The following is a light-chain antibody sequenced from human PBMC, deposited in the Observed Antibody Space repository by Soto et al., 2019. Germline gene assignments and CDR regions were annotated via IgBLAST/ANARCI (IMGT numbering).Light chain of an antibody. CDR3: QQHGSSPPCT. Sequence: EIVLTQSPGTLSLSPRERATLSCRASQSVSSSYLAWYQQKPGQTPRLLIYGASSRATGIPDRFSGSGSGTDFTLTVSRLEPEDFAVYYCQQHGSSPPCTFDQGTKLEIK. CDR1: QSVSSSY. V-gene: IGKV3-20*01. J-gene: IGKJ2*02. CDR2: GAS.